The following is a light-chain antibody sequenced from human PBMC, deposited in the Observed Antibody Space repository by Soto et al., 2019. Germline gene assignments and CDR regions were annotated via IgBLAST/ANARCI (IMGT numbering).Light chain of an antibody. CDR3: QQYVSSPLT. J-gene: IGKJ4*01. Sequence: DIVLTQSPDTLSLSPGESATLSCRASQILSGTYLAWYQQKLGQSPRLLIYAASTRATGVPDRFSGSGSGTDFTLTISRLEPEDFAVYYCQQYVSSPLTFGEGTKVEIK. CDR1: QILSGTY. CDR2: AAS. V-gene: IGKV3-20*01.